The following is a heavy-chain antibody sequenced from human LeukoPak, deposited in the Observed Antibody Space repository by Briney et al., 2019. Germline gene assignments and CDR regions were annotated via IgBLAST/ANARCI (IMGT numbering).Heavy chain of an antibody. Sequence: PSEALSLTCTVSGGSISSYYWSWIRQPAGKGLEWIGRIYTSGSTNYNPSLKSRVITSVDTSKNQFSLKLSSVTAADTAVYYCARVNQSPMIVDYYYMDVWGKGTTVTVAS. D-gene: IGHD3-22*01. J-gene: IGHJ6*03. V-gene: IGHV4-4*07. CDR3: ARVNQSPMIVDYYYMDV. CDR1: GGSISSYY. CDR2: IYTSGST.